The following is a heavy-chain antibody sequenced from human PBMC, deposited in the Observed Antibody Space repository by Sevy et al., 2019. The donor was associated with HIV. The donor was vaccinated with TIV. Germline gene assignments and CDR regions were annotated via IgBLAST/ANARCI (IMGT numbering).Heavy chain of an antibody. CDR1: GFTFNYYT. Sequence: GGSLRLSCAASGFTFNYYTMNWVRQAPGKGLEWVSSIRRSTEYIYYADSVKGRFTISRDNAKKSLYLQMNSLSAEDTALYYCARVRDTSDFPAAFDYWGQGTLVTVSS. J-gene: IGHJ4*02. V-gene: IGHV3-21*01. D-gene: IGHD3-22*01. CDR3: ARVRDTSDFPAAFDY. CDR2: IRRSTEYI.